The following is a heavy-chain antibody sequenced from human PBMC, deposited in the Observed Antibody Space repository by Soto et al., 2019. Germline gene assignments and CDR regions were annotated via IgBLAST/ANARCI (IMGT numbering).Heavy chain of an antibody. D-gene: IGHD2-21*01. V-gene: IGHV3-21*01. CDR1: GFTFSSYT. CDR3: TREHVVSIFRSGKRGSFEY. Sequence: VGSLRLSCAASGFTFSSYTMNWVRQAPGKGLEWVSFISSGSDYIYYADSVKGRFTISRDDANNSLFLQMGSLRAEDTAVYYCTREHVVSIFRSGKRGSFEYLRQGTLVNVSS. J-gene: IGHJ4*02. CDR2: ISSGSDYI.